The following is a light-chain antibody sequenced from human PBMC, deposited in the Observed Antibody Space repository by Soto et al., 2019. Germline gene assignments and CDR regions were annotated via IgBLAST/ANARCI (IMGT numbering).Light chain of an antibody. CDR1: PKFSRN. V-gene: IGKV3-15*01. CDR2: DAS. CDR3: HQYDNRPHT. J-gene: IGKJ1*01. Sequence: EIVLTQSPATLSVSPGENHYLFCQARPKFSRNLTWYQLKPGQSPRLLIYDASTRATGIPDRFSGTGSGTEFTLTISRLQSEDFAVYYCHQYDNRPHTFGQGTKVEV.